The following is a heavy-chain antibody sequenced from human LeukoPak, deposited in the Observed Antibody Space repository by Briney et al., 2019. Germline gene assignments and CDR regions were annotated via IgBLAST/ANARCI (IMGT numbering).Heavy chain of an antibody. Sequence: GGSLRLSCAASGFTFSSYFMHWVRQAPGKGLVWVSRVSSDGTYTEYADSVKGRFTISRDNAKDTLYLQVNSLRAEDTAVYYCAITIDCRATTDCYSYFHHWGQGTLVTVSS. CDR2: VSSDGTYT. D-gene: IGHD2-21*02. CDR3: AITIDCRATTDCYSYFHH. J-gene: IGHJ1*01. CDR1: GFTFSSYF. V-gene: IGHV3-74*03.